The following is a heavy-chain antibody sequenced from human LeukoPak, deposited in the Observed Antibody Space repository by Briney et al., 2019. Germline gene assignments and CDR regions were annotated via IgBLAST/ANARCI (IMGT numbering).Heavy chain of an antibody. D-gene: IGHD3-16*01. CDR3: AKMMGQRLYDYCMDV. CDR1: GITLSNYG. V-gene: IGHV3-23*01. CDR2: ISDSGGRT. Sequence: QAGGSQRLFCAVSGITLSNYGMSWVRQAPGKGLEWVAGISDSGGRTNYADSVKGQFTISRDNPKNTLYLQMNRLRAEDTAVYYCAKMMGQRLYDYCMDVWGKGTTVTVSS. J-gene: IGHJ6*03.